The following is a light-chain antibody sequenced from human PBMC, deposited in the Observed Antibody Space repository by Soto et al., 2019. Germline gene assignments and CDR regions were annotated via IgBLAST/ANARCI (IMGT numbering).Light chain of an antibody. CDR3: AAWDDSLGVSVL. J-gene: IGLJ3*02. V-gene: IGLV1-44*01. CDR1: SSNIGSNT. CDR2: SNN. Sequence: QSVLTQPPSASGTPGQRVTISCSGSSSNIGSNTVNWYQQLPGTAPKLLIYSNNQRPSGVPDRFSGSKSGTSASLAISGLQSEDEADYYCAAWDDSLGVSVLFGGGTKVTVL.